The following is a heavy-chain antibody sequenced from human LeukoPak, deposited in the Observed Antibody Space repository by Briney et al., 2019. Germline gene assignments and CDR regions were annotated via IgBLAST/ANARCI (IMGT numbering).Heavy chain of an antibody. CDR2: IDQDGTIQ. CDR3: ARDLAGGVGGDY. D-gene: IGHD6-13*01. J-gene: IGHJ4*02. Sequence: GGSLRLSCVASGFNFNMFWMSWIRQAPGKGLEGVAHIDQDGTIQYFLDSVKGRFTLSRDNAKKSLYLQMNSLRAEDTAVYYCARDLAGGVGGDYWGQGTLVTVSS. CDR1: GFNFNMFW. V-gene: IGHV3-7*01.